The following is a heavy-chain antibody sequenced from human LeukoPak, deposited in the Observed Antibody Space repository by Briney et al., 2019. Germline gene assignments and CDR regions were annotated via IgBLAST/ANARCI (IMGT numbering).Heavy chain of an antibody. CDR2: ISSSSSSYI. D-gene: IGHD3-22*01. Sequence: GGSLRLSCAASGFTFSSYSMNWVRQAPGKGLEWVSSISSSSSSYIYYADSVKGQFTISRDNAKNSLYLQMNSLRAEDTAVYYCARDSSGYSVFDYWGQGTLVTVSS. CDR1: GFTFSSYS. CDR3: ARDSSGYSVFDY. V-gene: IGHV3-21*01. J-gene: IGHJ4*02.